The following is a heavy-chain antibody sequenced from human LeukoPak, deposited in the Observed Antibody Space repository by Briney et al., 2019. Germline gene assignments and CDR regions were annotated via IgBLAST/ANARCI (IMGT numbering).Heavy chain of an antibody. CDR1: GGTFSSYA. D-gene: IGHD1/OR15-1a*01. V-gene: IGHV1-69*13. J-gene: IGHJ4*02. CDR2: IIPIFGTA. CDR3: ATLSGWEQPNFDY. Sequence: GASVKVSCKASGGTFSSYAISWVRQAPGQGLEWMGGIIPIFGTANYAQKFQGRVTITADESTSTAYMELSSLRSEDTAVYYCATLSGWEQPNFDYWGQGTLVTVSS.